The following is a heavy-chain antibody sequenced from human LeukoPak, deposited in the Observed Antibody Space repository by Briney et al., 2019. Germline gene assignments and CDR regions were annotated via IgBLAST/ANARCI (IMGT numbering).Heavy chain of an antibody. CDR2: IYYSGTT. Sequence: SETLSLTCTVSGGSISSSSYYWGWIRQPPGKGLEWIGTIYYSGTTYFNPSLKSRVTISVDTSKNQFSLELSSMTAADTAVYYCARGPTLKYFHHWGQGTLVSVSS. J-gene: IGHJ1*01. CDR3: ARGPTLKYFHH. CDR1: GGSISSSSYY. V-gene: IGHV4-39*02.